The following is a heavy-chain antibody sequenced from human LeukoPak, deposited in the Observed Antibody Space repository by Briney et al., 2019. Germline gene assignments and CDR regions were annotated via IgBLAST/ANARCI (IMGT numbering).Heavy chain of an antibody. V-gene: IGHV1-8*03. CDR1: GYTFTNYD. CDR2: MNPNSGNT. D-gene: IGHD1-14*01. J-gene: IGHJ4*02. Sequence: VASVKVSCKASGYTFTNYDINWVRQATGQGLEWMGWMNPNSGNTGYAQKLQGRVTFTRDTSISTAYMELSSLRSEDTAVYYCARGLGSFGLVPDADYWGQGTLVTVSS. CDR3: ARGLGSFGLVPDADY.